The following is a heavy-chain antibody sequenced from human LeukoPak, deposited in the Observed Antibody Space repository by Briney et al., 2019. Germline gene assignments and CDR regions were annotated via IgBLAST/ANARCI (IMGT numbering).Heavy chain of an antibody. V-gene: IGHV3-7*03. CDR2: IDQDGSEK. D-gene: IGHD4-17*01. J-gene: IGHJ6*04. Sequence: GSLRLSCAASGFTFNSYWMTWVRQAPGKGLEWVANIDQDGSEKYFVDSVKGRFTISRDNAKNSLYLQMNSLRAEDTAVYYCATDRGRYGDYGLDVWGKGTTVTVSS. CDR3: ATDRGRYGDYGLDV. CDR1: GFTFNSYW.